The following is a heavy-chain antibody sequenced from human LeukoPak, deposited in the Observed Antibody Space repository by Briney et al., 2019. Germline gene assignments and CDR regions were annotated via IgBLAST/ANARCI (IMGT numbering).Heavy chain of an antibody. CDR2: ISFGSDFM. J-gene: IGHJ4*02. V-gene: IGHV3-21*06. D-gene: IGHD3-22*01. Sequence: GGSLRLSCITSGFTFSTNAMDWVRQAPGKGLQWVAAISFGSDFMYYADSVKGRFTISRDNAKNSVYLQMNSLRAEDTAVYYCARDYYDPYIDYWGQGTLVTVSS. CDR3: ARDYYDPYIDY. CDR1: GFTFSTNA.